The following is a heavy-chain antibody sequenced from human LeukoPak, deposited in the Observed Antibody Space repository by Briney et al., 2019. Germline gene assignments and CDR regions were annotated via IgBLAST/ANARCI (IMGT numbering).Heavy chain of an antibody. CDR1: GFTFSSSA. Sequence: PGGSLRLPCAASGFTFSSSAMSWVRQAPGKGLEWISAISSSGGNTYYTDSVKGRFTISRDNSKNTLYLQMNSLRVEDTAVYYCAKSSSSSGDWGQGTLVAVSS. D-gene: IGHD6-13*01. V-gene: IGHV3-23*01. CDR3: AKSSSSSGD. CDR2: ISSSGGNT. J-gene: IGHJ4*02.